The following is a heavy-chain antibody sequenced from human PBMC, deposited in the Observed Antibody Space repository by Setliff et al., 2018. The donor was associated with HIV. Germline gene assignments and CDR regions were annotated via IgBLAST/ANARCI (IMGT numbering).Heavy chain of an antibody. CDR1: GGTFKNLA. Sequence: ASVKVSCKASGGTFKNLAISWVRQAPGQGLEWMGWISAYNGNTNYAQKLQGRVTMTTDTSTSTAYMELRSLRSDDTAIYYCAKEGQWQVRTLNWFDPWGQGTLVTVSS. V-gene: IGHV1-18*01. CDR3: AKEGQWQVRTLNWFDP. CDR2: ISAYNGNT. J-gene: IGHJ5*02. D-gene: IGHD6-19*01.